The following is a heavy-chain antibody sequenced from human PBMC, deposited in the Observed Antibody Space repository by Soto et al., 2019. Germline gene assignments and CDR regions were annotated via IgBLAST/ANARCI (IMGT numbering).Heavy chain of an antibody. J-gene: IGHJ4*02. Sequence: QVQLVESGGGLVKPGGSLRLSCAASAFIISDYYMSWIRQAPGKGLEWVSYISGSGTTIYYADSVKGRFTISRDNAKKSLYLQMSSLRAEDTAVYYCARVGCSGGSCPLDYWGQGTLVTVSS. CDR1: AFIISDYY. D-gene: IGHD2-15*01. V-gene: IGHV3-11*01. CDR2: ISGSGTTI. CDR3: ARVGCSGGSCPLDY.